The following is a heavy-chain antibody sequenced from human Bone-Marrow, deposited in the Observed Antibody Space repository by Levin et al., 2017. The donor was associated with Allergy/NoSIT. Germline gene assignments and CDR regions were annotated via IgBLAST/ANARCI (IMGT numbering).Heavy chain of an antibody. CDR2: IYWDDDK. V-gene: IGHV2-5*02. CDR1: GFSLNSRGVG. CDR3: AHLITTSDAEYFDH. J-gene: IGHJ1*01. Sequence: SGPTLVKPTQTLTLTCTWSGFSLNSRGVGVGWIRQPPGKALEWVALIYWDDDKRYNPSLKSRLSITTDTSKNQVVLGLTNVDPVDTATYFCAHLITTSDAEYFDHWGQGTLVTVSS. D-gene: IGHD1-1*01.